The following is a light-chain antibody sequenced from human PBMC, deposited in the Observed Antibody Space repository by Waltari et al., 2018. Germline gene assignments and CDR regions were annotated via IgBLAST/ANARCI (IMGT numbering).Light chain of an antibody. J-gene: IGKJ2*01. CDR3: QQSSSSYT. Sequence: DFQMTQSPSSLSASVGDRVTISCRASQSVSTYLNWYQQKPGKAPRLLIFAASYLQSGVPSRFSGSGSGTDFTLTISGLQAEDFATYYCQQSSSSYTFGPGTKLEI. V-gene: IGKV1-39*01. CDR2: AAS. CDR1: QSVSTY.